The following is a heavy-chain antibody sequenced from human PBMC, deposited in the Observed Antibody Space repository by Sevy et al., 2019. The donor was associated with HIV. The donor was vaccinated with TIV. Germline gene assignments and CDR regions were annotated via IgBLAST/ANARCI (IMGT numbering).Heavy chain of an antibody. D-gene: IGHD3-3*01. V-gene: IGHV4-31*03. J-gene: IGHJ4*02. CDR1: GGSISSGGYY. CDR2: IYYSGST. CDR3: ARGGGGITIFGVVTPTGLDY. Sequence: SETLSLTCTVSGGSISSGGYYWSWIRQHPGKGLEWIGYIYYSGSTYYNPSLKCRVTISVDTSKNQFSLKLSSVTAADTAVSYCARGGGGITIFGVVTPTGLDYWGQGTLVTVSS.